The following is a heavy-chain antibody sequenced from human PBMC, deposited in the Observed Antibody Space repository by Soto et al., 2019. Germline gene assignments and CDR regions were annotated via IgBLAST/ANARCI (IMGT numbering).Heavy chain of an antibody. J-gene: IGHJ6*02. CDR2: INSDGITT. CDR1: GFTFTNHW. V-gene: IGHV3-74*01. Sequence: EVQLVEFGGGRVQPGGSLRLSCAATGFTFTNHWMHWVRQAPGKGLVWVSRINSDGITTFYADSVRGRFTISRDNARTTVFLQMNSLRGEDTGVYYCARGIQWRYGMDVWGQGTTVTVSS. CDR3: ARGIQWRYGMDV. D-gene: IGHD6-19*01.